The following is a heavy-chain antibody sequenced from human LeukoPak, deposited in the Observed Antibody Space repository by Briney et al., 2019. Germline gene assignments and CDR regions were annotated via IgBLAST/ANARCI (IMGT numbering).Heavy chain of an antibody. D-gene: IGHD3-22*01. CDR1: GFTFSSYA. CDR2: ISGSGGST. CDR3: AKNYDSSGYYPAH. V-gene: IGHV3-23*01. Sequence: GGSLRLSCAASGFTFSSYAMSWVRQAPGKGLGWVSAISGSGGSTYYADSVKGRFTISRDNSKNTLYLQMNSLRAEDTAVYYCAKNYDSSGYYPAHWGQGTLVTVSS. J-gene: IGHJ4*02.